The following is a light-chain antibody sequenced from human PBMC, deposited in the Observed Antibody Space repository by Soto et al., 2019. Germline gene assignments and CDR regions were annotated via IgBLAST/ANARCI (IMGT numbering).Light chain of an antibody. CDR1: RSNIGARYD. Sequence: QSVLTQPPSVSGAPGQRVTISCTGSRSNIGARYDVHWYQQFPGTAPKLLIYANTDRPSGVPDRFSGSKSDTSASLAITGLQAEDEADYYCQSYDTSLSGYVFGTGTKLTVL. V-gene: IGLV1-40*01. CDR3: QSYDTSLSGYV. CDR2: ANT. J-gene: IGLJ1*01.